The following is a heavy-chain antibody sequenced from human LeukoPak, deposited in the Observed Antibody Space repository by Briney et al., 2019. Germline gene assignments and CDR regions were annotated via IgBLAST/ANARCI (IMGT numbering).Heavy chain of an antibody. V-gene: IGHV3-30-3*01. J-gene: IGHJ4*02. CDR1: GFTFSSYA. D-gene: IGHD1-26*01. CDR3: ASPLIVGATTGYFDY. Sequence: GRSLRLSCAASGFTFSSYAMHWVRQAPGKGLEWVAVISYDGSNKYYADSVKGRFTISRGNSKNTLYLQMNSLRAEDTAVYYCASPLIVGATTGYFDYWGQGTLVTVSS. CDR2: ISYDGSNK.